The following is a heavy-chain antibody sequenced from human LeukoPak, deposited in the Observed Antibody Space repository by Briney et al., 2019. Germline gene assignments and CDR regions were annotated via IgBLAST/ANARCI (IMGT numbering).Heavy chain of an antibody. CDR1: GFTLSSYW. CDR3: ARDLGGYGDYAGDAFDI. D-gene: IGHD4-17*01. J-gene: IGHJ3*02. Sequence: PGGSLRLSCAASGFTLSSYWMHCVRQAPGKGLGWVSRINSGGSSTSYADSVKGRFTISRDNAKNTLYLQMNSLRAEDTAVYYCARDLGGYGDYAGDAFDIWGQGTMVTVSS. CDR2: INSGGSST. V-gene: IGHV3-74*01.